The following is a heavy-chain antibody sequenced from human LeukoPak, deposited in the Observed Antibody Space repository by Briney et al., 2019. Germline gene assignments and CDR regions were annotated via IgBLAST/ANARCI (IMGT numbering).Heavy chain of an antibody. CDR1: SGSISSGDYY. CDR2: IYYSGST. J-gene: IGHJ4*02. V-gene: IGHV4-30-4*01. D-gene: IGHD3-9*01. CDR3: ARVQSQALRYFDWLLDY. Sequence: SETLSLTCTVSSGSISSGDYYWSWIRQPPGKGLEWIGYIYYSGSTYYNPSLKSRVTISVDTSKNQFSLKLSSVTAADTAVYYCARVQSQALRYFDWLLDYWGQGTLVTVSS.